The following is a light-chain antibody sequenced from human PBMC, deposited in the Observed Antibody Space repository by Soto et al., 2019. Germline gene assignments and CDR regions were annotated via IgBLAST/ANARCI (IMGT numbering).Light chain of an antibody. Sequence: QSVLTQPASVSGSPGQSITISCTGTISDVGSYNLVSWYQQHPGKAPKLMIYEVSKRPSGVSNRFSGSKSGNTASLTISGLHAEDEADYYCCSYAGSRVFGGGTKLTVL. CDR3: CSYAGSRV. CDR2: EVS. J-gene: IGLJ2*01. CDR1: ISDVGSYNL. V-gene: IGLV2-23*02.